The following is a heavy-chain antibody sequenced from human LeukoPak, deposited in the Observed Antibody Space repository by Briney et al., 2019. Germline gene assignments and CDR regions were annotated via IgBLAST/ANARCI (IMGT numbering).Heavy chain of an antibody. CDR3: ARALTRVRLRLQGGYYYYYMDV. CDR2: IYYSGST. J-gene: IGHJ6*03. V-gene: IGHV4-38-2*02. CDR1: GYSISSGYY. D-gene: IGHD4-17*01. Sequence: SETLSLTCTVSGYSISSGYYWGWIRQPPGKGLEWIGYIYYSGSTYYNPSLKSRVTISVDTSKNQFSLKLSSVTAADTAVYYCARALTRVRLRLQGGYYYYYMDVWGKGTTVTVSS.